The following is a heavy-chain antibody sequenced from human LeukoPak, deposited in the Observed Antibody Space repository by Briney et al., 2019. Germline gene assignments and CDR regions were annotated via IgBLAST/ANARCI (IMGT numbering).Heavy chain of an antibody. V-gene: IGHV1-8*01. CDR2: MNPNSGNT. D-gene: IGHD4-17*01. Sequence: GASVKVSCKASGYTFTSYDINWVRQATGQGLEWMGWMNPNSGNTGYAQKFQGRVTMTRNTSISTAYMELSSLRSEDTAVYYCARGLFRGDYGDYYFDYWGQGTLVTVSS. J-gene: IGHJ4*02. CDR1: GYTFTSYD. CDR3: ARGLFRGDYGDYYFDY.